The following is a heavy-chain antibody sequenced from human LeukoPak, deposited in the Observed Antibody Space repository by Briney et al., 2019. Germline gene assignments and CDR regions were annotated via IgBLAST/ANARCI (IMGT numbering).Heavy chain of an antibody. D-gene: IGHD5-24*01. CDR2: IYSGGST. CDR3: ARESSGWLQLFDY. Sequence: GGSLTLSCAASGFTVSSKYMSWVRQAPGKGLEWVSVIYSGGSTYYAGAVKGRFTNSRDNSKNTVYLQMNSLRAEDTAVYYCARESSGWLQLFDYWGQGTLVTVSS. V-gene: IGHV3-66*01. CDR1: GFTVSSKY. J-gene: IGHJ4*02.